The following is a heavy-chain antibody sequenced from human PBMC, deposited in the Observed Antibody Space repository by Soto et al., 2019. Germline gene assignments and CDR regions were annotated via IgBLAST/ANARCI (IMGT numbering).Heavy chain of an antibody. CDR3: ARGYCSSTSCYDGWFDP. CDR1: GYTFTGYY. J-gene: IGHJ5*02. V-gene: IGHV1-2*02. D-gene: IGHD2-2*01. Sequence: GASVKVSCKASGYTFTGYYMHWVRQAPGQGLEWMGWINPNSGGTNYAQKFQGRVTMTRDTSISTAYMELSRLRSDDTAVYYCARGYCSSTSCYDGWFDPWGQGTLVTVSS. CDR2: INPNSGGT.